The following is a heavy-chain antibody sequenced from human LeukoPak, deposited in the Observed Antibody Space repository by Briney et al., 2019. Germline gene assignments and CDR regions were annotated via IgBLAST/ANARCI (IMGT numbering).Heavy chain of an antibody. CDR3: ARHLLNKYSSSWYPMWVFDP. Sequence: SETLSLTCTVSGGSISSYYWSWIRQPPGKGLEWIGYIYYSGSTNYNPSLKSRVTISVDTSKNQFSLKLSSVTAADTAVYYCARHLLNKYSSSWYPMWVFDPWGQETLVTVSS. V-gene: IGHV4-59*08. CDR2: IYYSGST. J-gene: IGHJ5*02. CDR1: GGSISSYY. D-gene: IGHD6-13*01.